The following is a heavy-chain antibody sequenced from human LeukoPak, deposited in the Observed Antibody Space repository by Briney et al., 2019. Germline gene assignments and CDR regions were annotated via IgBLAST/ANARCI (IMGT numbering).Heavy chain of an antibody. V-gene: IGHV4-39*01. CDR3: ARTSHSGYMVRGVLYYGMDV. CDR1: GGSISGDGFH. Sequence: PSETLSLTCSVSGGSISGDGFHWGWLRPPPGKGLEWLGSVHYTGSTCYKTSLKSRLTVDMDTSRNQFSLRLSSVTAADTAVYYCARTSHSGYMVRGVLYYGMDVWGQGTTVTVSS. D-gene: IGHD3-10*01. CDR2: VHYTGST. J-gene: IGHJ6*02.